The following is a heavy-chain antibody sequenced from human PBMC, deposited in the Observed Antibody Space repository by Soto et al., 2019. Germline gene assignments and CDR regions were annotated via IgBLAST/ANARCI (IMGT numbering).Heavy chain of an antibody. V-gene: IGHV4-59*08. CDR3: ARSDHYYYDSSGHWDY. Sequence: PSETLSLTCTVSGGSISSYYWSWIRQPPGKGLEWTGYIYYSGSTNYNPSLKSRLTISVDTSKNQFSLKLSSVTAADTAVYYCARSDHYYYDSSGHWDYWGQGTLVTVSS. CDR1: GGSISSYY. D-gene: IGHD3-22*01. J-gene: IGHJ4*02. CDR2: IYYSGST.